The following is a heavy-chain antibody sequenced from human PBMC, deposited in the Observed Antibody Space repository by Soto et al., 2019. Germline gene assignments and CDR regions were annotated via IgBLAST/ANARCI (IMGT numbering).Heavy chain of an antibody. D-gene: IGHD3-9*01. CDR2: INHSGST. CDR1: GESFSDYY. Sequence: SETLSLTCAVYGESFSDYYWSWIRQPPGKGLEWIGEINHSGSTNYNPSLKSRVTISVDTSKNQFSLKLSSVTAADTAVYYCARIVEDYDILTGYSTYYYGMDVWGQGTTVTVSS. V-gene: IGHV4-34*01. CDR3: ARIVEDYDILTGYSTYYYGMDV. J-gene: IGHJ6*02.